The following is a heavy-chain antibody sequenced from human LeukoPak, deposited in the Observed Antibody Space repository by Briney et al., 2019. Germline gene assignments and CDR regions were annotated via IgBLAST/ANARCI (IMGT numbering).Heavy chain of an antibody. CDR2: IYHSGST. V-gene: IGHV4-4*02. CDR3: AREGSGYLYYFDY. CDR1: GGSISSSNW. J-gene: IGHJ4*02. Sequence: SGTLSLTCAVSGGSISSSNWWSWVRQPPGKGLEWIGEIYHSGSTNYNPSLKSRVTISVDKSKNQFSLKLSSVTAADTAVYYCAREGSGYLYYFDYWGQGTLVTVSS. D-gene: IGHD3-22*01.